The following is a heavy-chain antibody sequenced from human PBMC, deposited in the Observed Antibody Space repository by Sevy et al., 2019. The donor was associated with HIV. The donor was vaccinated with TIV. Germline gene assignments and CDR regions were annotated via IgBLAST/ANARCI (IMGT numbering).Heavy chain of an antibody. CDR2: INPNTGNP. J-gene: IGHJ4*02. CDR3: ARGIGQQRAGSFDY. D-gene: IGHD1-1*01. CDR1: GYSFTRYA. Sequence: ASVKVSCKVSGYSFTRYAINWVRQAPGQGPEWMGWINPNTGNPTYDQGFTGRIVFSLDTSVSTAQLRITSLKTEDTAFYYCARGIGQQRAGSFDYWGQGTLVTVSS. V-gene: IGHV7-4-1*02.